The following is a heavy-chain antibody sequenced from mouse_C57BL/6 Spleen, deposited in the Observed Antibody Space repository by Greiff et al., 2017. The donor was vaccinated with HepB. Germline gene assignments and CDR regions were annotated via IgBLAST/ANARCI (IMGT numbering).Heavy chain of an antibody. CDR1: GYTFTSYW. CDR3: ARSPLSGFAY. V-gene: IGHV1-61*01. Sequence: VQLQQPGAELVRPGSSVKLSCKASGYTFTSYWMDWVKQRPGQGLEWIGNIYPSDSETHYNQKFKDKATLTVDKSSSTAYMQLSSLTSEDSAVYYCARSPLSGFAYWGQGTLVTVSA. D-gene: IGHD3-2*02. J-gene: IGHJ3*01. CDR2: IYPSDSET.